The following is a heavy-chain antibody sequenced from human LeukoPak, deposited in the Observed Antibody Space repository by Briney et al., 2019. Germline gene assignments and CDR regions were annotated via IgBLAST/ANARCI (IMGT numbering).Heavy chain of an antibody. CDR3: ATGGQWLAY. D-gene: IGHD6-19*01. CDR2: IIVSSVYI. Sequence: GGSRRLSCAASGFTFSSYSMNWVRQAPGKGLKGVSAIIVSSVYIYYAASVKGRFTISRDKAKNSLYLQMNSLRAEDTAVYYCATGGQWLAYWGQGTLVTVSS. CDR1: GFTFSSYS. V-gene: IGHV3-21*01. J-gene: IGHJ4*02.